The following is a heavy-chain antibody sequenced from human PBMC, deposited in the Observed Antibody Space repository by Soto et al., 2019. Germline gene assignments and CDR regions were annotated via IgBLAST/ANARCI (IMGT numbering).Heavy chain of an antibody. V-gene: IGHV5-51*01. D-gene: IGHD3-22*01. J-gene: IGHJ4*02. CDR2: IYPGDSDT. Sequence: PGASLKISCKGSRYSFTSYWIGWVRQTPGKGLEWMGIIYPGDSDTRYSPSFQGQVTISADKSINTAYLQWSSLKASDTAMYYCARRYYYYSSDYYPFGYWGQGTLVTVSS. CDR3: ARRYYYYSSDYYPFGY. CDR1: RYSFTSYW.